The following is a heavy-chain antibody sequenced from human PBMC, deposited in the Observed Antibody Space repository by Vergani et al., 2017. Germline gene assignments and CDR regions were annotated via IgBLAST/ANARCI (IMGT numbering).Heavy chain of an antibody. V-gene: IGHV3-33*06. CDR1: GFTLSSHA. Sequence: QVQLEESGGGVVQPGRSLRLSCAGSGFTLSSHAMHWVRQAPGKGLEWVSFIWYDGSKEYYADSVKGRFTISRDNSKNTLYLQMNSLRAEDTAVYYCAKAESTNVPDIGVVPAAIRYFDLWGRGTLVTVSS. CDR2: IWYDGSKE. J-gene: IGHJ2*01. D-gene: IGHD2-2*01. CDR3: AKAESTNVPDIGVVPAAIRYFDL.